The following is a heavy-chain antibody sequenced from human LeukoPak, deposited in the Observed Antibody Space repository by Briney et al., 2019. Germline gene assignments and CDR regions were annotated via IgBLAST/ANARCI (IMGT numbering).Heavy chain of an antibody. Sequence: SETLSLTCTVSGGSISSYYWSWIRQPPGKGLEWIGYIYYSGSTNYNPSLKSRVTISVDTSKNQFSLKLSSVTAADTAVYYCARHNLIGYYFDYWGKGTLVTVSS. V-gene: IGHV4-59*08. CDR1: GGSISSYY. J-gene: IGHJ4*02. CDR2: IYYSGST. CDR3: ARHNLIGYYFDY. D-gene: IGHD3-16*01.